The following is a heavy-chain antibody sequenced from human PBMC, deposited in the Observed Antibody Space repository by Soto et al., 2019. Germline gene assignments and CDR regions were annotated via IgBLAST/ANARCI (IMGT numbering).Heavy chain of an antibody. Sequence: SGGSISSYYWSWIRQPPGKGLEWIGYIYYIGSTNYNPSLKSRVTISVDTSKNQFSLKLSSVTAADTAVYYCARGLRRQLLNWFDPWGQGTLVTVSS. V-gene: IGHV4-59*01. CDR3: ARGLRRQLLNWFDP. CDR1: GGSISSYY. CDR2: IYYIGST. D-gene: IGHD2-2*01. J-gene: IGHJ5*02.